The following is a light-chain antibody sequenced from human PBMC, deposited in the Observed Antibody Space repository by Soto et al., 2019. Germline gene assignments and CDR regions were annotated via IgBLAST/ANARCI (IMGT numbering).Light chain of an antibody. J-gene: IGKJ5*01. Sequence: EIVLTQSPGTLSLSPGERATLSCRASQSVSSSCLGWYQQKPGQAPRLLIYDAYSRVTGSPDRFSGSGSGTDFTLTISRLEPEDFAVYYCQQYCSSSITFGQGTRLEIK. CDR1: QSVSSSC. V-gene: IGKV3-20*01. CDR2: DAY. CDR3: QQYCSSSIT.